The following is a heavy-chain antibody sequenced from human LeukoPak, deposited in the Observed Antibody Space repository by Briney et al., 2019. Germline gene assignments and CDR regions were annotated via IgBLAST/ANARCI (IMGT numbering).Heavy chain of an antibody. D-gene: IGHD5-24*01. CDR3: ASCRDGYNYLDY. V-gene: IGHV3-53*01. J-gene: IGHJ4*02. CDR1: GLTVSSHY. CDR2: FYSGGST. Sequence: GGSLRLSCVASGLTVSSHYMSWVRQAPGKGLEWVSVFYSGGSTYYADSVNGRFTISRDNSKNTLYLQMNSLRAEDTAVYYCASCRDGYNYLDYWGQGTLVTVSS.